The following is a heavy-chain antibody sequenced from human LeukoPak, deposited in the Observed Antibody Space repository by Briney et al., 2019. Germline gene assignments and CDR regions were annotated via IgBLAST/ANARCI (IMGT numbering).Heavy chain of an antibody. D-gene: IGHD6-13*01. J-gene: IGHJ4*02. V-gene: IGHV1-18*01. CDR3: ARRSLAAAGTYY. Sequence: ASVKVSCKASGYTFTSYGISWVRQAPGQGLDWMGWINAYTGNTNYAQKLQGRVTITTDTSTSTAYMELRSLRSDDTAVYSCARRSLAAAGTYYWGQGTLVTVSS. CDR2: INAYTGNT. CDR1: GYTFTSYG.